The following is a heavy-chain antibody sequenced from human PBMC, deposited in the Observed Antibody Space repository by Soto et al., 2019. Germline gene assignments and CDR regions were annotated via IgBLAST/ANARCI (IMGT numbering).Heavy chain of an antibody. CDR3: ARKGDATLHDY. J-gene: IGHJ4*02. Sequence: QVQLQESGPGLVKPSQTLSLTCTVSGGSISSGGYYWSWIRQHPGKGLEWIGYIYYSGTTYYNPSLKSRVTISVYTSKTQFSLKLSSVTAADTAVYSCARKGDATLHDYWGQGTLVTVSS. CDR2: IYYSGTT. V-gene: IGHV4-31*03. CDR1: GGSISSGGYY.